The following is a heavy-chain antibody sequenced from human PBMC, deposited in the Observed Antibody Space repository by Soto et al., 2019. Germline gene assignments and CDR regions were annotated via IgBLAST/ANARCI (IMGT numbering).Heavy chain of an antibody. J-gene: IGHJ5*02. D-gene: IGHD1-26*01. Sequence: SETLSLTCTVSGGSISSGDYYWSWIRQPPGKGLEWIGYIYYSGSTYYNPSLKSRVTISVDTSKNQFSLKLSSVTAADTAVYYCASRRSRGRALLFDPWGQGTLVTVS. CDR2: IYYSGST. V-gene: IGHV4-30-4*01. CDR1: GGSISSGDYY. CDR3: ASRRSRGRALLFDP.